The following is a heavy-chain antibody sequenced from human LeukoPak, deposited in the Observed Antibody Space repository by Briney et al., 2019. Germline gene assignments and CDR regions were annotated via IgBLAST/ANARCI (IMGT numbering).Heavy chain of an antibody. CDR3: ARDAYGDYLDAFDI. CDR2: INPNSGGT. V-gene: IGHV1-2*06. D-gene: IGHD4-17*01. CDR1: GYTFTGYY. J-gene: IGHJ3*02. Sequence: ASVKVSCKASGYTFTGYYMHWVRQAPGQGLEWMGRINPNSGGTNYAQKFQGRVTMTRDTSISTAYMELSRLRSDDTAVYYSARDAYGDYLDAFDIWGQGTMVTVSS.